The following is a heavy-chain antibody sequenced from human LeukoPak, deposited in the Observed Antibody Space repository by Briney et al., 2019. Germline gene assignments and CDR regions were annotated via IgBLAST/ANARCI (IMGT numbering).Heavy chain of an antibody. J-gene: IGHJ4*02. V-gene: IGHV1-2*06. CDR2: INPNSGGT. D-gene: IGHD4-17*01. CDR3: ARGKATTVIPPLLGY. CDR1: GYTFTGYY. Sequence: ASVKVSCKASGYTFTGYYMHWVRQAPGQGLEWMGRINPNSGGTNYAQKFQGRVTMTRDTPISTAYMELSRLRSDDTAVYYCARGKATTVIPPLLGYWGQGTLVTVSS.